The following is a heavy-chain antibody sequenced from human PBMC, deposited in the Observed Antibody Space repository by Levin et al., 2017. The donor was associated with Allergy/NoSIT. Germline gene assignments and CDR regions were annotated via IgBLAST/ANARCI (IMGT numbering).Heavy chain of an antibody. CDR2: INSDGSST. CDR1: GFTFRNYL. V-gene: IGHV3-74*03. D-gene: IGHD6-13*01. Sequence: AGGSLRLSCTASGFTFRNYLMHWVRQAPGKGLVWVSRINSDGSSTTYADSVKGRFTIFRDNAKNTLYLQMNSLRAEDTAVYYCARAPYYNSSWFFYPMDVWGQGTTVTVSS. J-gene: IGHJ6*02. CDR3: ARAPYYNSSWFFYPMDV.